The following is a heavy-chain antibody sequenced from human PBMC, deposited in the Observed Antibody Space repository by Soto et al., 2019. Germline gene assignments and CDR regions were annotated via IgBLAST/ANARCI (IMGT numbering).Heavy chain of an antibody. CDR2: INPNSGGT. CDR1: GYTFTGYY. J-gene: IGHJ4*02. V-gene: IGHV1-2*04. D-gene: IGHD4-17*01. Sequence: ASVKVSCKASGYTFTGYYMHWVRQAPGQGLEWMGWINPNSGGTNYAQKFQGWVTMTRDTSINTAYMELSRLRSDDTAVYYCARAYMTTVVSLDYWGQGTLVTVSS. CDR3: ARAYMTTVVSLDY.